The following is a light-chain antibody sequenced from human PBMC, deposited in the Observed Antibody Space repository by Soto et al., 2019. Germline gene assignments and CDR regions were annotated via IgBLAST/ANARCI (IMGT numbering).Light chain of an antibody. CDR3: QQYNSYPWT. V-gene: IGKV1-5*01. J-gene: IGKJ1*01. Sequence: DIQITPSPSTPSASVRGRVTITCRASQSISSWLAWYQQKPGKAPKLLIYDASSLESGVPSRFSGSGSGTEFTLTISSLQPDDFATYYCQQYNSYPWTCGQGTKGDIK. CDR2: DAS. CDR1: QSISSW.